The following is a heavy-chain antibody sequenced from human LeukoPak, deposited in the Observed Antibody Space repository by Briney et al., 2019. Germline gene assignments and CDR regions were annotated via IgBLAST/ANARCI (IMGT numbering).Heavy chain of an antibody. CDR2: IRGKTNSYAT. D-gene: IGHD6-19*01. CDR1: GFTFSDSA. CDR3: TGGSGWYSPDY. J-gene: IGHJ4*02. V-gene: IGHV3-73*01. Sequence: GGSLKLSCAASGFTFSDSAMNWVRQASGKGLEWVGHIRGKTNSYATAYAASVRGRFTISRDDSKDTAYLQMNSLKTEDTAVYYCTGGSGWYSPDYWGQGTLVTVSS.